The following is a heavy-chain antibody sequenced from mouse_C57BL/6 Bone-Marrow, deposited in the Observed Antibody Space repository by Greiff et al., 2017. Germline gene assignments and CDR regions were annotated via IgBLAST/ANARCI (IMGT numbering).Heavy chain of an antibody. Sequence: QVQLQQSGAELARPGASVKLSCKASGYTFTSYGISWVKQRTGQGLEWIGEIYPRSGNTYYNEKFKGKATLTAEKSSSTAYMELRSLTSEDSAVYFCARARYWYFDVWGTGTTVTVSS. V-gene: IGHV1-81*01. CDR1: GYTFTSYG. CDR2: IYPRSGNT. J-gene: IGHJ1*03. CDR3: ARARYWYFDV.